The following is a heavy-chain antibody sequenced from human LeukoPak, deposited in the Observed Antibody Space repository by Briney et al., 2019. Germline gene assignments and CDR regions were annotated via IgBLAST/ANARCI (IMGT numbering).Heavy chain of an antibody. J-gene: IGHJ6*03. CDR3: ARGVGDDYGIYYYYYMDV. CDR2: ISAYNGNT. Sequence: ASVKVSCKASGYTFTSYGISWVRQAPGQGLGWMVWISAYNGNTNYAQKPQGRVTMTTDTSTSTAYMELRSLRSDDTAVYYCARGVGDDYGIYYYYYMDVWGKGTTVTVSS. CDR1: GYTFTSYG. D-gene: IGHD4-17*01. V-gene: IGHV1-18*01.